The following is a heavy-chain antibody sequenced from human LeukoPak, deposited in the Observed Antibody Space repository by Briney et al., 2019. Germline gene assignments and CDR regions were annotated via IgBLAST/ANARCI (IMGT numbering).Heavy chain of an antibody. J-gene: IGHJ6*03. V-gene: IGHV1-69*01. CDR3: ARGHKDYYYYYMDV. CDR2: FIRMFETS. CDR1: GGTFSKYA. Sequence: ASVKVSCKASGGTFSKYAISWVRQAPGQGLEWMGGFIRMFETSHYAQKFQGRVTITADESTSTVYVELSSLRFEDTAVYYCARGHKDYYYYYMDVWGKGTPVTVSS.